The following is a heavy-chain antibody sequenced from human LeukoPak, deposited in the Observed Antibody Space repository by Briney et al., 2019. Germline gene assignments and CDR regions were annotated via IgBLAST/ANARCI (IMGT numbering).Heavy chain of an antibody. Sequence: PGGSLRLSCAASGFTFSNYAMTWVRQAPGKGLECVSVISGSGSNTDYADSVKGRFTISRDNSKNTLSPQMNSLRAEDTALYYCAKVVGTGTTPTDYCGQGTLVTVSS. V-gene: IGHV3-23*01. J-gene: IGHJ4*02. CDR2: ISGSGSNT. D-gene: IGHD1-1*01. CDR3: AKVVGTGTTPTDY. CDR1: GFTFSNYA.